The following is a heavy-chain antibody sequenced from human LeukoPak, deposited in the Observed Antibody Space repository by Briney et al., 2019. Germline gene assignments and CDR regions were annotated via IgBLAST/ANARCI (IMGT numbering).Heavy chain of an antibody. D-gene: IGHD3-22*01. J-gene: IGHJ4*02. Sequence: ASVKVSCKASGYTFTGYYLHWVRQATGQGLEWMGWINPNSGGTNYAQKFQGRVTMTRDTSISTAYMELSRLRSDDTAVYYCARGHYDSRGYYHIDYWGQGTLVTVSS. CDR3: ARGHYDSRGYYHIDY. CDR1: GYTFTGYY. CDR2: INPNSGGT. V-gene: IGHV1-2*02.